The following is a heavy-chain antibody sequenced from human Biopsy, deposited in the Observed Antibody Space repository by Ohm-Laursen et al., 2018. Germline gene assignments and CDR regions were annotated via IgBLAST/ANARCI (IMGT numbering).Heavy chain of an antibody. CDR3: AKDKGAHINYGDLYYFDS. J-gene: IGHJ4*02. D-gene: IGHD3-10*01. CDR2: IDWNRGSI. CDR1: RFTFEDYA. Sequence: SLRLSCAASRFTFEDYAMHWVRLTPGKSLEWVSGIDWNRGSIAYGDSVKGRFTISRDNGKNFLYLQMSSLRVEDTALYFCAKDKGAHINYGDLYYFDSWGPGTMVTVSS. V-gene: IGHV3-9*01.